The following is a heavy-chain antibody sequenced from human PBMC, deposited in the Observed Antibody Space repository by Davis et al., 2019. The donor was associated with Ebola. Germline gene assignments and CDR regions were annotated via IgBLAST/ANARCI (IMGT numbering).Heavy chain of an antibody. CDR3: AREATMVRGGGWFDP. J-gene: IGHJ5*02. CDR2: ISTYNGNT. Sequence: ASVKVSCKASGYTFTSYGISWVRQAPGQGLEWMGWISTYNGNTNYAQKVQGRVTMTTDTSTSTAYMELRSLRSDDTAVYYCAREATMVRGGGWFDPWGQGTLVTVSS. CDR1: GYTFTSYG. D-gene: IGHD3-10*01. V-gene: IGHV1-18*01.